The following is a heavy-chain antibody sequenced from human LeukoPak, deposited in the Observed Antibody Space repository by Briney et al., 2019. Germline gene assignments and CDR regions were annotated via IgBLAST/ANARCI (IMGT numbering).Heavy chain of an antibody. J-gene: IGHJ4*02. CDR3: AKNPYEYYFNY. Sequence: ASVKVSCKASGYTFTGYYLHWVRQAPGQGLEWMGWINPNSGDTNYAQKFQGRVTMTRDTSIRTAYMELSGLRSGDTAVYYCAKNPYEYYFNYWGQGTLVTVSP. CDR2: INPNSGDT. CDR1: GYTFTGYY. V-gene: IGHV1-2*02. D-gene: IGHD5-12*01.